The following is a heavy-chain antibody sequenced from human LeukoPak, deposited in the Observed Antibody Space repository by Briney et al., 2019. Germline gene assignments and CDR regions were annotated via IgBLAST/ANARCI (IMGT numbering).Heavy chain of an antibody. CDR3: ARDYCSSTSCLFDY. Sequence: ASVKVSCKASGYTFTGYHRHWVRQAPGQGLEWMGRINPNTGGTEYAQKFQGRVTMTRDTSISTAYMDLSRLRSDDTAVYYCARDYCSSTSCLFDYWGQGTLVTVSS. D-gene: IGHD2-2*01. J-gene: IGHJ4*02. V-gene: IGHV1-2*06. CDR1: GYTFTGYH. CDR2: INPNTGGT.